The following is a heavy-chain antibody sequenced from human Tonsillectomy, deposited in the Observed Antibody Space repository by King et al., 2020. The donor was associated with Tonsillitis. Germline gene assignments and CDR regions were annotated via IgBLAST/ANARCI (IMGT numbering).Heavy chain of an antibody. D-gene: IGHD6-13*01. CDR2: INPNRGDT. CDR1: GYTFTGYY. J-gene: IGHJ4*02. Sequence: QLVQSGAEVKKPGASVKVSCKASGYTFTGYYMHWVRQAPGQGLEWMGWINPNRGDTKYAQKFQGRVTMIRDTYISTAYMELSRLRSDDTAVYYCARGIAAAGTDFWGQGTLVTVSS. CDR3: ARGIAAAGTDF. V-gene: IGHV1-2*02.